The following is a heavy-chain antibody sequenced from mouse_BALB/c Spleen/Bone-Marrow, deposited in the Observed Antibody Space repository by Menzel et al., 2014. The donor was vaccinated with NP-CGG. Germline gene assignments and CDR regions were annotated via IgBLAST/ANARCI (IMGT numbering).Heavy chain of an antibody. D-gene: IGHD1-1*01. CDR2: IEPSDSYT. Sequence: QVQLQQSGAEVVKPGASVKLSCKASGYTFTNYWMQWVKQRPGQGLEWIGEIEPSDSYTNYNQDFKGKAILTVDKSSSTAYMQLSSLTSEDSAVYYCARGRTTVVSDYWGQGTSLTVSS. CDR1: GYTFTNYW. J-gene: IGHJ2*02. CDR3: ARGRTTVVSDY. V-gene: IGHV1-69*02.